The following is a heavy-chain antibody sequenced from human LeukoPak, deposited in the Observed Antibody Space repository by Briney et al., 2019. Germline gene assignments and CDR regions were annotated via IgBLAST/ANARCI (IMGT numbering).Heavy chain of an antibody. D-gene: IGHD3-22*01. CDR3: AKTPKNYDSSGGGGFDY. CDR2: IGAGGTNT. V-gene: IGHV3-23*01. CDR1: AFIFSGHW. J-gene: IGHJ4*02. Sequence: GGSLRLSCEGSAFIFSGHWMNWVRQTPGKGLEWVSSIGAGGTNTYYADSVKGRFTISRDNSKNTLYLQMNSLRADDTAVYYCAKTPKNYDSSGGGGFDYLGQGTLVTVSS.